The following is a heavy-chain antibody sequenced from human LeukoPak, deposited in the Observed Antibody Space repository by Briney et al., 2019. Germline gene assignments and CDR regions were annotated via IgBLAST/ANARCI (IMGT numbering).Heavy chain of an antibody. Sequence: PGGSLRLSCAASGFTFNIYSMNWVRQTPGKGLEWVSYIDTSSSSSYIYYADSVKGRFTISRDNAKNSLYLQMNSLRAEDTAVYYCARDKVATIDYWGQGTLVTVSS. CDR3: ARDKVATIDY. J-gene: IGHJ4*02. V-gene: IGHV3-21*05. CDR1: GFTFNIYS. D-gene: IGHD5-24*01. CDR2: IDTSSSSSYI.